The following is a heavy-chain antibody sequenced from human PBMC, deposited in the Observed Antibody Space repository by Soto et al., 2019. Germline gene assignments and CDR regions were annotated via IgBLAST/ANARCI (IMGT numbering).Heavy chain of an antibody. J-gene: IGHJ4*02. D-gene: IGHD6-13*01. CDR1: GFTFSSYG. Sequence: QVQLVESGGGVVQPGRSLRLSCAASGFTFSSYGMHWVRQAPGKGLEWGAVIGYDGSNKYYADSVKGRFTISRHNSKNPLYLQMDSLRAEDTGVYYCAGVLYGSSWSSFERGGRGTLVTVSS. CDR2: IGYDGSNK. CDR3: AGVLYGSSWSSFER. V-gene: IGHV3-33*01.